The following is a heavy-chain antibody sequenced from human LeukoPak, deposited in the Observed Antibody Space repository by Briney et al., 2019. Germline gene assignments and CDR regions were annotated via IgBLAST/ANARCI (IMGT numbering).Heavy chain of an antibody. D-gene: IGHD6-13*01. J-gene: IGHJ6*03. CDR1: GGTFSNYA. Sequence: GASVKVSCKASGGTFSNYAISWVRQAPGQGLEWMGGIIPLFDTADYAQKFQGRLTITADESTSTAYMELSSLRAEDTAVYYCAREGIATNYYYMDVWGKGTTVTVSS. CDR2: IIPLFDTA. V-gene: IGHV1-69*13. CDR3: AREGIATNYYYMDV.